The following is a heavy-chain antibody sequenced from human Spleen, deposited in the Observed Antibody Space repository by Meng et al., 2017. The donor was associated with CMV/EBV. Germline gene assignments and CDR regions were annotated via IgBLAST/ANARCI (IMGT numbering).Heavy chain of an antibody. CDR1: GFNFTAYN. CDR2: ISSTGDYT. V-gene: IGHV3-21*06. CDR3: ARDCPDYGDYELGLVDY. J-gene: IGHJ4*02. D-gene: IGHD4-17*01. Sequence: GGSLRLSCAASGFNFTAYNMNWVRQAAGQRLEWIASISSTGDYTHYADSVRGRFSISRLNAWNSLFLETDSVRAEDTAVYYCARDCPDYGDYELGLVDYWGQGTLVTVSS.